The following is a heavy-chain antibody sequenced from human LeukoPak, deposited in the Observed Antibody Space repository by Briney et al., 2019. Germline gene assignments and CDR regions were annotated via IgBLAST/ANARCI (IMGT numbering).Heavy chain of an antibody. V-gene: IGHV3-21*01. CDR2: ISSSSSYI. CDR3: ARDYWYYYDSSGYYYDY. J-gene: IGHJ4*02. D-gene: IGHD3-22*01. Sequence: PGGSLRLSCAASGFTFSSYSMNWVRQAPGKGLEWASSISSSSSYIYYADSVKGRFTISRDNAKNSLYLQMNSLRAEDTAVYYCARDYWYYYDSSGYYYDYWGQGTLVTVSS. CDR1: GFTFSSYS.